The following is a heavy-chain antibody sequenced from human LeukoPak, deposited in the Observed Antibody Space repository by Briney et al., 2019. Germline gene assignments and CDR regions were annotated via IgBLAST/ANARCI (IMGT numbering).Heavy chain of an antibody. CDR2: IYPDDSDT. J-gene: IGHJ4*02. Sequence: GASLQISCKGSGYSFTSYWIGWVRQLPGKGLEWMGIIYPDDSDTRYSPSFQGQVTISADKSISTAYLQWSSLRASDTAMYYCARRLTPVDYWGQGTLVTVSS. D-gene: IGHD2-21*01. CDR3: ARRLTPVDY. CDR1: GYSFTSYW. V-gene: IGHV5-51*01.